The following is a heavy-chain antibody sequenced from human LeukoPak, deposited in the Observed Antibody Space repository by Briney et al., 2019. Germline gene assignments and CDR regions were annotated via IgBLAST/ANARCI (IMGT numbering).Heavy chain of an antibody. CDR1: GFTFSSYG. Sequence: PGGSLRLSCAASGFTFSSYGMHWVRQAPGKGLEWVAVISYDGSNKYYADSVKGRFTISRDNSKNTLYLQMNSLRAEDTAVYYCARAEARYSHYYGMDVWGQGTTVTVSS. D-gene: IGHD4-11*01. V-gene: IGHV3-30*03. J-gene: IGHJ6*02. CDR3: ARAEARYSHYYGMDV. CDR2: ISYDGSNK.